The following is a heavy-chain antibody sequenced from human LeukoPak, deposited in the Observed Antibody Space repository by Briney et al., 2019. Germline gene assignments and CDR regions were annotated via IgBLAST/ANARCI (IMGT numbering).Heavy chain of an antibody. CDR1: GFTFSSYE. CDR3: AREQYYGSGDNFDY. Sequence: GGSLRLSCAASGFTFSSYEMNWVRQAPGKGLEWVSYISSSGSTIYYADSVKGRFTISRDNAKNSLYLQMNSLRAEDTAIYYCAREQYYGSGDNFDYWGQGTLVTVSS. J-gene: IGHJ4*02. CDR2: ISSSGSTI. D-gene: IGHD3-10*01. V-gene: IGHV3-48*03.